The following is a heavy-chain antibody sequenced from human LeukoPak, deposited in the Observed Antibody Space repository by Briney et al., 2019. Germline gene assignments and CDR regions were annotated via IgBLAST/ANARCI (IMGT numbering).Heavy chain of an antibody. J-gene: IGHJ5*02. Sequence: GGSLRLSCAASGFTFSSYWMSWVRQAPGKGLEWVANVKQDGSEKHYVDSVKGRFTISRDNTENSLHLQMNSPRAEDTAVYYCARDKYCSNSYCPASWFDPWGQGTLVTVSS. CDR2: VKQDGSEK. CDR3: ARDKYCSNSYCPASWFDP. D-gene: IGHD2-15*01. CDR1: GFTFSSYW. V-gene: IGHV3-7*01.